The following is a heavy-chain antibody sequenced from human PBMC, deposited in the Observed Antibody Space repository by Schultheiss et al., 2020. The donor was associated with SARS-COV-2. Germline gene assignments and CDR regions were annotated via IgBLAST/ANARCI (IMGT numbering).Heavy chain of an antibody. CDR2: ISGSGGST. Sequence: GGSLRLSCAASGFTFSSYAMSWVRQAPGKGLEWVSAISGSGGSTYYADSVKGRFTISRDNSKNTLYLQMNSLRAEDTAVYYCAKVLGGCSGGSCYSGYYYYMDVWGKGTTVTVSS. J-gene: IGHJ6*03. CDR3: AKVLGGCSGGSCYSGYYYYMDV. CDR1: GFTFSSYA. D-gene: IGHD2-15*01. V-gene: IGHV3-23*01.